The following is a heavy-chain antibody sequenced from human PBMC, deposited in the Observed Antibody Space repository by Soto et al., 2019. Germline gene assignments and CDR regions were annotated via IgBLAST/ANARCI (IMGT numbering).Heavy chain of an antibody. J-gene: IGHJ3*02. Sequence: GGSLRLSCAASGFTVSSNYMSWVRQAPGKGLEWVSVIYSGGSTYYADSVKGRFTISRDNSKNTLYLQMNSLRAEDTAVYYCARESSQLPLGRAFDIWGQGTMVTVSS. D-gene: IGHD2-2*01. CDR3: ARESSQLPLGRAFDI. CDR2: IYSGGST. V-gene: IGHV3-66*01. CDR1: GFTVSSNY.